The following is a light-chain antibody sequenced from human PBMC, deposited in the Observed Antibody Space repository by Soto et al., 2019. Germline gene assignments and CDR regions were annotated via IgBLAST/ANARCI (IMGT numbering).Light chain of an antibody. CDR2: AAS. CDR1: QSISSY. CDR3: PQSYCTKYT. Sequence: DIQMTQSPSSLSASVGYRVTITCRASQSISSYLNWYQQKPGKAPKLLIYAASSLQSGVPSRFSGSGSDKDLTLTISSLQPEDFATYYCPQSYCTKYTFGEGTK. J-gene: IGKJ2*01. V-gene: IGKV1-39*01.